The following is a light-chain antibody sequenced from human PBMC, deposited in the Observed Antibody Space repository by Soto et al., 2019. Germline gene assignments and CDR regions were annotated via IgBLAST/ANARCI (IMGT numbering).Light chain of an antibody. CDR3: QQYYSTPRT. Sequence: DIVMTQSADSLAVSLGERATINCKSSQSVLYSSSNQNYLAWYQQKPGQPPKLLIYWASTRESGVPDRFSGSGSGTDFTLTISSLQAEDVAVYYCQQYYSTPRTFGQGTKLEIK. J-gene: IGKJ2*01. CDR1: QSVLYSSSNQNY. V-gene: IGKV4-1*01. CDR2: WAS.